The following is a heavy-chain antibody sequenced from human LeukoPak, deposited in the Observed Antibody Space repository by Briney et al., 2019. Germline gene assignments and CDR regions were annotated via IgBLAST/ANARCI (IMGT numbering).Heavy chain of an antibody. CDR3: ARTPRLYYDSSGYSDS. V-gene: IGHV3-21*01. J-gene: IGHJ4*02. D-gene: IGHD3-22*01. Sequence: GRSLRLSCAASGFTFSTYAMNWVRQGPGKGLEWVSSISSSSSYIYYADSVKGRFTISRDNAKNSLYLQMNSLRAEDTAVYYCARTPRLYYDSSGYSDSWGQGTLVTVSS. CDR1: GFTFSTYA. CDR2: ISSSSSYI.